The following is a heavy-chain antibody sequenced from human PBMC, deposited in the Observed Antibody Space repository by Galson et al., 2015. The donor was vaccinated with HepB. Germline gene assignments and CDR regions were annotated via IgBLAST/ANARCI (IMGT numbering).Heavy chain of an antibody. CDR2: ISPHNRYT. V-gene: IGHV1-18*01. J-gene: IGHJ5*02. CDR3: ARGAVVVAVGATENNWLDP. CDR1: GYTFSSYS. D-gene: IGHD2-15*01. Sequence: SVKVSCKASGYTFSSYSITWVRQAPGQGLEWVGWISPHNRYTNYAQNFQGRVTMTTDTSTNTAYMELRSLRSDDTAIYYCARGAVVVAVGATENNWLDPWGRGTVVTVSS.